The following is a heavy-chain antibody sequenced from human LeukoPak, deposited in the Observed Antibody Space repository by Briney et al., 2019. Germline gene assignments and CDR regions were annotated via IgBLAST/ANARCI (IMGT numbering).Heavy chain of an antibody. CDR1: GFTFDDYA. V-gene: IGHV3-9*01. J-gene: IGHJ4*02. D-gene: IGHD6-13*01. CDR2: ISWNSGSI. Sequence: PGRSLRLSCAASGFTFDDYAMHWVRQAPGKGLEWVSGISWNSGSISYADSVKGRFTISRDNAKNSLYLQMNSLRAEDTALYYCAKDHSNSWYLLGNPSDYWGQGTLVTVSS. CDR3: AKDHSNSWYLLGNPSDY.